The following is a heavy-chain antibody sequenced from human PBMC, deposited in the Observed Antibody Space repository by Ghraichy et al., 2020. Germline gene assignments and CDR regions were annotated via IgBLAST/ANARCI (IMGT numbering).Heavy chain of an antibody. D-gene: IGHD6-13*01. CDR2: IAGSRDTI. J-gene: IGHJ4*02. CDR1: GFTFTTYE. Sequence: LSLTCAASGFTFTTYEMNWVRQSPGKGLEWISYIAGSRDTIYYADSVKGRFTISRDKDSLFLQMNSLRAEDTATYYCARGTFDYSREDHGGAFDYWGQETLVTVAS. V-gene: IGHV3-48*03. CDR3: ARGTFDYSREDHGGAFDY.